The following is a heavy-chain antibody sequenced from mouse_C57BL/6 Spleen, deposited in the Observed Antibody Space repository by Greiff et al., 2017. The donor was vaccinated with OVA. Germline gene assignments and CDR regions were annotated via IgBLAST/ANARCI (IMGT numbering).Heavy chain of an antibody. CDR3: ARFEDYDDDGFAY. J-gene: IGHJ3*01. D-gene: IGHD2-4*01. Sequence: QVQLQQSGAELVKPGASVKLSCKASGYTFTSYWMHWVKQRPGQGLEWIGMIHPNSGSTNYNEKFKSKATLTVDKSSSTAYMQLSSLTSEDSAVYYCARFEDYDDDGFAYWGQGTLVTVSA. CDR1: GYTFTSYW. CDR2: IHPNSGST. V-gene: IGHV1-64*01.